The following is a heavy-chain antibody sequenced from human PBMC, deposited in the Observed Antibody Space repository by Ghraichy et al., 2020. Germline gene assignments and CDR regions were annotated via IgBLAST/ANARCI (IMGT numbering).Heavy chain of an antibody. Sequence: GGSLRLSCVASGFTFSSYSMNWVRQAPGKGLEWVSSISSSSTYIFYADSVKGRFTISRDNAKNSLYLQMNSLRAEDTAVYYCARVAYYYDSSGYYPFDYWGQGALVTVSS. CDR1: GFTFSSYS. CDR3: ARVAYYYDSSGYYPFDY. J-gene: IGHJ4*02. V-gene: IGHV3-21*01. CDR2: ISSSSTYI. D-gene: IGHD3-22*01.